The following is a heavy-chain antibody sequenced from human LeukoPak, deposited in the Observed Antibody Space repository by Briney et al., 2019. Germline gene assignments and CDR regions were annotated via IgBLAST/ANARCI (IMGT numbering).Heavy chain of an antibody. J-gene: IGHJ4*02. CDR1: EFTLSSYA. Sequence: GGSLRLSCAASEFTLSSYAMSWVRQAPGKGLEWVSSISGNGAHSYYADSVKGRFTISRDFSRNAVYLQTSSLRVEDTAEYYCAKAVDGRGYYFERGADFWGQGTMVTVSS. V-gene: IGHV3-23*01. CDR2: ISGNGAHS. D-gene: IGHD3-22*01. CDR3: AKAVDGRGYYFERGADF.